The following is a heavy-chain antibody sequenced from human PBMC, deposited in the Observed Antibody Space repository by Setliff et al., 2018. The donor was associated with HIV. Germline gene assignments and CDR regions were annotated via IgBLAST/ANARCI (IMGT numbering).Heavy chain of an antibody. CDR2: INTDGSST. CDR3: VKARVDGDYYYYYYMDV. CDR1: GFTFSGYW. J-gene: IGHJ6*03. D-gene: IGHD4-17*01. Sequence: GGSLRLSCAASGFTFSGYWMHWVRQAPGKGLVWVSRINTDGSSTSYADSVKGRFTISRDNSKSTLYLQMSSLRAEDTAVYYCVKARVDGDYYYYYYMDVWGKGTTVTVSS. V-gene: IGHV3-74*01.